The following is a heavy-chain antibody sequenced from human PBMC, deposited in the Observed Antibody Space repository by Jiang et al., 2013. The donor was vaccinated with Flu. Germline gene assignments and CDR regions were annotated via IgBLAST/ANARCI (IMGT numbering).Heavy chain of an antibody. CDR2: ISAYNGNT. CDR1: GYTFTSYG. Sequence: SGAEVKKPGASVKVSCKASGYTFTSYGISWVRQAPGQGLEWMGWISAYNGNTNYAQKLQGRVTMTTDTSTSTAYMELRSLRSDDTAVYYCARDYTDYSISKSNWFDPWGQGTLVTVSS. J-gene: IGHJ5*02. CDR3: ARDYTDYSISKSNWFDP. D-gene: IGHD4-11*01. V-gene: IGHV1-18*01.